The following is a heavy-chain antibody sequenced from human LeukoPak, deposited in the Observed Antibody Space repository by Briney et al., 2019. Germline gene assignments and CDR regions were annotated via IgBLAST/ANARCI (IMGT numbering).Heavy chain of an antibody. CDR1: GFTFSSYW. CDR3: ARAPRGQIGQLVFDY. Sequence: GGSLRLSCAASGFTFSSYWMSWVRQAPGKGLEWVANIKQDGSEKYYVDSVEGRFTISRDNAKNSLYLQMNSLRAEDTAVYYCARAPRGQIGQLVFDYWGQGTLVTVSS. J-gene: IGHJ4*02. D-gene: IGHD6-6*01. V-gene: IGHV3-7*01. CDR2: IKQDGSEK.